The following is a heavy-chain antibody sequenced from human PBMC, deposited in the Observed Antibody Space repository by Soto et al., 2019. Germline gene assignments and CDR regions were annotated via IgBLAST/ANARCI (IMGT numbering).Heavy chain of an antibody. D-gene: IGHD5-12*01. V-gene: IGHV3-48*03. CDR1: GFTFSSYE. J-gene: IGHJ6*02. CDR2: ISSSGDTI. CDR3: ARGYVDRGRRGDMDX. Sequence: GGSLRLSCEASGFTFSSYEIHWVHQAPGKGPEWISYISSSGDTIYYSKSVEGRFTTSRDNAKNSLFLQMNSLRAEDTAVYHCARGYVDRGRRGDMDXWGQVTTVTVS.